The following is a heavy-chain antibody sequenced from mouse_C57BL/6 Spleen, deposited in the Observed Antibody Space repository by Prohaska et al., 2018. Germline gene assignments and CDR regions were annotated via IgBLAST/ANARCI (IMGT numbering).Heavy chain of an antibody. CDR2: INPYNGGT. CDR3: ARRNYDYDVRGYYAMDY. Sequence: HGKSLEWIGVINPYNGGTSYNQKFKGKATLTVDKSSSTAYMELNSLTSEDSAVYYCARRNYDYDVRGYYAMDYWGQGTSVTVSS. V-gene: IGHV1-19*01. D-gene: IGHD2-4*01. J-gene: IGHJ4*01.